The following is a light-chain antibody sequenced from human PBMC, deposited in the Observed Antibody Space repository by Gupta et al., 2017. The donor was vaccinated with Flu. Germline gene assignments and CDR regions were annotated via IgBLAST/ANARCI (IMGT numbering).Light chain of an antibody. CDR3: QQYYGPWT. J-gene: IGKJ1*01. CDR1: QTIKTW. CDR2: KAS. Sequence: DYQMNQSPSTLSASVGDRVTITCRASQTIKTWLAWFQRKPGEVPKLLIYKASTLETGVPSRFSGSGSVTEFTLTISSLQSDDFATYYCQQYYGPWTFGQGTKVEIK. V-gene: IGKV1-5*03.